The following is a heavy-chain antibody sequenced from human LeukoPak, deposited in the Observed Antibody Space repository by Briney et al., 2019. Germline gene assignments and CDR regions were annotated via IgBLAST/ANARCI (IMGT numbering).Heavy chain of an antibody. D-gene: IGHD6-13*01. CDR3: ATHRALGRAAPFDY. J-gene: IGHJ4*02. CDR2: FYYSGST. CDR1: GGSISRWY. V-gene: IGHV4-59*08. Sequence: SETLSLTCTVSGGSISRWYARWLRQPPGKGLEWIGYFYYSGSTNYNPSLKSRVTISVSTSKNQFSLKVTSVTAADTAVYYCATHRALGRAAPFDYWGQGTLVTVSS.